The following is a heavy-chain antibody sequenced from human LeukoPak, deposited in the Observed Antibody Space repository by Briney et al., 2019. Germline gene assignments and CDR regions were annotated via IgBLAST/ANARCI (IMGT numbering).Heavy chain of an antibody. Sequence: SETLSLTCTVSGGSISSYYWSWIRQPPGKGLEWIGYIYYSGSTNYNPSLKSRVTISVDTSKNQFSLKLSSVTAADTAVYYCARTNWGPNAFDIWGQGTMVTVSS. CDR1: GGSISSYY. D-gene: IGHD7-27*01. CDR2: IYYSGST. V-gene: IGHV4-59*01. CDR3: ARTNWGPNAFDI. J-gene: IGHJ3*02.